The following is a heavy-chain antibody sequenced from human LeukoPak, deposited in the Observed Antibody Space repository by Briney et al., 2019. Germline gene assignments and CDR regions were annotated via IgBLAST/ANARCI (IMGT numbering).Heavy chain of an antibody. D-gene: IGHD1-26*01. Sequence: GGSLRLSCAASGFTFSNAWMSWVRQAPGKGLEWVGRIKRKTDGGTTDYAAPVKGRFTISRDDSKNTLYLQMNSLKTEDTAVYYCTKDPRPGALLNYWGQGTLVTVSS. CDR2: IKRKTDGGTT. CDR3: TKDPRPGALLNY. J-gene: IGHJ4*02. V-gene: IGHV3-15*01. CDR1: GFTFSNAW.